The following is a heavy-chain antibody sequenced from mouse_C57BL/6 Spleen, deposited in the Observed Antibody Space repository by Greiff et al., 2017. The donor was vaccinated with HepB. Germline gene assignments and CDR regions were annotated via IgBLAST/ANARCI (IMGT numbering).Heavy chain of an antibody. CDR3: ARIYYDYDGAMDY. CDR1: GYTFTDYY. V-gene: IGHV1-26*01. J-gene: IGHJ4*01. Sequence: EVQLQQSGPELVKPGASVKISCKASGYTFTDYYMNWVKQSHGKSLEWIGDINPNNGGTSYHQKFKGKATLTVDKSSSTAYMELRSLTSEDSAVYYCARIYYDYDGAMDYWGQGTSVTVSS. CDR2: INPNNGGT. D-gene: IGHD2-4*01.